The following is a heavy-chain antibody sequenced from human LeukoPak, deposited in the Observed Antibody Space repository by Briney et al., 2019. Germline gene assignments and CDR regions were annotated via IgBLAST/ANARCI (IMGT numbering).Heavy chain of an antibody. CDR2: INHSGST. J-gene: IGHJ4*02. CDR1: GGSFSGYY. Sequence: SETLSLTCAVYGGSFSGYYWSWIRQPPGKGLEWIGEINHSGSTNYNLSLKSRVTISVDTSKNQFSLKLSSVTAEDTAVYYCARVLRDSSLYAGGFDYWGQGTLVTVSS. V-gene: IGHV4-34*01. CDR3: ARVLRDSSLYAGGFDY. D-gene: IGHD6-13*01.